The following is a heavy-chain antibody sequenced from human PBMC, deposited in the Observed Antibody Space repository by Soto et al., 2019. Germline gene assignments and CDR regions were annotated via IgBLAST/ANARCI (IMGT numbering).Heavy chain of an antibody. CDR3: AKVYSSWSTFDY. Sequence: AGGSLILSCAASGFTFNSYAMSWVRQAPGKGLEWVSVISGSGGNTYYADSVKGRFTISRDNSKNTLYLQVNSLRAEDTAVYYCAKVYSSWSTFDYWGQGTLVTVS. D-gene: IGHD6-13*01. CDR1: GFTFNSYA. CDR2: ISGSGGNT. V-gene: IGHV3-23*01. J-gene: IGHJ4*02.